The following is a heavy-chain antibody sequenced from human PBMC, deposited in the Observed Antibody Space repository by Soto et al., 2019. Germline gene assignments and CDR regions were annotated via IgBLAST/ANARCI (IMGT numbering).Heavy chain of an antibody. V-gene: IGHV3-23*01. Sequence: EVQLLESGGGLVQPGGSLRLSCAASGFTFSSYAMSWVRQAPGKGLEWVSAISGSGGSTYYADSVKGRFTISRDNSKNTLDLQMNSLRAEDTAVYYCAKDHWTLIEGSPYGMDVWGQGTTVTVSS. J-gene: IGHJ6*02. CDR3: AKDHWTLIEGSPYGMDV. CDR2: ISGSGGST. CDR1: GFTFSSYA. D-gene: IGHD3-16*02.